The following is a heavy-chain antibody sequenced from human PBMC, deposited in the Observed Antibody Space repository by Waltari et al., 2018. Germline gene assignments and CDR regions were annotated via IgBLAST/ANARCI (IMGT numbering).Heavy chain of an antibody. CDR1: GGTFSSYA. Sequence: QSGAEVKKPGSSVKVSCKASGGTFSSYAISWVRQAPGQGLEWMGRIIPIFGTANYAQKFQGRVTITADKSTSTAYMELSSRRSEDTAVYYWATVLVGATPGHFDYWGQGTLVTVSS. D-gene: IGHD1-26*01. V-gene: IGHV1-69*06. CDR3: ATVLVGATPGHFDY. J-gene: IGHJ4*02. CDR2: IIPIFGTA.